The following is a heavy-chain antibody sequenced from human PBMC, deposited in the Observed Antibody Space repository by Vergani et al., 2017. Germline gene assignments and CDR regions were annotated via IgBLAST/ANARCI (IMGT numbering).Heavy chain of an antibody. CDR2: IIPIFGTA. J-gene: IGHJ4*02. Sequence: QGQLVQSGAEVKKPGSSVKVSCKASGGTFSSNSISWVRQAPGQGLEWMGRIIPIFGTASYGQKFQGRVTILADESTSTAYMERSSLRSEETAVYYCAGDIGYYSYYFDFWCQGTLVTVSS. V-gene: IGHV1-69*13. CDR3: AGDIGYYSYYFDF. CDR1: GGTFSSNS. D-gene: IGHD3-22*01.